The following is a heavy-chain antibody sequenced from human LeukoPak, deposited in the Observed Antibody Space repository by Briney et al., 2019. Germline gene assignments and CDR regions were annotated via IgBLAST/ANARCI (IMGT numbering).Heavy chain of an antibody. CDR3: AREDKLRFLEWLPSYYFDY. Sequence: GSLRLSCAASGFTFSSYAMHWVRQAPGKGPEWVAVISYDGSNKYYADSVKGRFTISRDNSKNTLYLQMNSLRAEDTAVYYCAREDKLRFLEWLPSYYFDYWGQGTLVTVSS. V-gene: IGHV3-30*04. CDR1: GFTFSSYA. D-gene: IGHD3-3*01. CDR2: ISYDGSNK. J-gene: IGHJ4*02.